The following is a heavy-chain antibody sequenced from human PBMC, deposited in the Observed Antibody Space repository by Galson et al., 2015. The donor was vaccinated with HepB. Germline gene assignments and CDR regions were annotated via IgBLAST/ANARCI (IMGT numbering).Heavy chain of an antibody. CDR2: IYYSGST. D-gene: IGHD2-2*02. CDR1: GGSISSGGYY. Sequence: TLSLTCTVSGGSISSGGYYWSWIRQHPGKGLEWIGYIYYSGSTYYNPSLKSRVTISVDTSKNQFSLKLSSVTAADTAVYYCARARYCSSTSCYSGDYYYGMDVWGQGTTVTVSS. V-gene: IGHV4-31*03. J-gene: IGHJ6*02. CDR3: ARARYCSSTSCYSGDYYYGMDV.